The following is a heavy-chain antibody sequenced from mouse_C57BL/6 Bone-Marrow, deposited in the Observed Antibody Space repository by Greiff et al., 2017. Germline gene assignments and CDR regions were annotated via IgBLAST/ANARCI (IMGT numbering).Heavy chain of an antibody. CDR2: ISSGGSYT. CDR3: ARPFITTVVATRTGIAY. CDR1: GFTFSSYG. J-gene: IGHJ3*01. D-gene: IGHD1-1*01. Sequence: EVMLVESGGDLVKPGGSLKLSCAASGFTFSSYGMSWVRQTPDKRLEWVATISSGGSYTSYPDSVKGRFTISRDNAKNTLYLQMSSLKSEDTAMYYCARPFITTVVATRTGIAYWGQGTLVTVSA. V-gene: IGHV5-6*01.